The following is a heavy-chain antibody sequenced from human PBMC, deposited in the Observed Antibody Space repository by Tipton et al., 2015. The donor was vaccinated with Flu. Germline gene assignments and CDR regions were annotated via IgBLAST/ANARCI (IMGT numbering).Heavy chain of an antibody. D-gene: IGHD1-26*01. CDR3: ARGGWETHGGWFDP. J-gene: IGHJ5*02. V-gene: IGHV4-59*01. CDR2: VYYSGTT. Sequence: QVQLVQSGTEVKPSETLSLTCSVSGDSLNNYYWSWIRQPPGEGLEWIGQVYYSGTTSYNPSLKSRVTISLDKSKNQFSLTLKSMTTADTAVFYCARGGWETHGGWFDPWGQGILVTVSS. CDR1: GDSLNNYY.